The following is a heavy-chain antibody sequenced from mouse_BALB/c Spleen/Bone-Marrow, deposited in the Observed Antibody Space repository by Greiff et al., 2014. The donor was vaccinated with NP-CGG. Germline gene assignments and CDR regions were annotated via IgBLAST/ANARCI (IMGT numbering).Heavy chain of an antibody. V-gene: IGHV14-3*02. CDR1: GFNIKDTY. Sequence: VQLQQSGAKLVKPGASVKLSCTTSGFNIKDTYMHWVKQRPEQGLEWIGRIDPANGYTNYAPKFQGKATITADTSSNTAYLQLSSLTSEDTAVYYCASKKNYYAMDYWGQGISVTVSS. CDR2: IDPANGYT. CDR3: ASKKNYYAMDY. J-gene: IGHJ4*01.